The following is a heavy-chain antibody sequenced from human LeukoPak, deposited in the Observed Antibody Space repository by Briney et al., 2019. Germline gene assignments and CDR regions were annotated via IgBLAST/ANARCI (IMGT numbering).Heavy chain of an antibody. V-gene: IGHV3-43*01. CDR1: GFTFDDYT. CDR2: ISWDGGST. Sequence: GGSLRLSCAASGFTFDDYTMHWVRQAPGKGLEWVSVISWDGGSTYYADSVKGRFTISKDNSKNSLYLQMNSLRTEDTALYYCAKQGGGATGFDYWGQGTLVTVSS. J-gene: IGHJ4*02. D-gene: IGHD3-16*01. CDR3: AKQGGGATGFDY.